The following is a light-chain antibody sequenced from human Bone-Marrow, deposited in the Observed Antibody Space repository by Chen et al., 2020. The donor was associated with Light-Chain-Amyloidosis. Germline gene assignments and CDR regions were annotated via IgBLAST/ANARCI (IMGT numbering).Light chain of an antibody. CDR3: NSYAGSNNLV. Sequence: QSALTQPPSASGPPGQSVTTSCTGTSSDVGGYNYVSWYQQHPGKAPKLMTYEVSERPSGVPDRCSGSKSGNTASLTVSGLQAEDEADYYCNSYAGSNNLVFGGGTKLTVL. CDR1: SSDVGGYNY. V-gene: IGLV2-8*01. J-gene: IGLJ2*01. CDR2: EVS.